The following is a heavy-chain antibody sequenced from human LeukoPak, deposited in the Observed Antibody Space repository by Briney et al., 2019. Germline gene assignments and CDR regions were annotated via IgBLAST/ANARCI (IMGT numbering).Heavy chain of an antibody. J-gene: IGHJ4*02. Sequence: SETLSLTCTVSGVSISNYYWSWIRQPPGKGLEWIGYIYYSGSTNYNPSLKSRVTISVDTSKDQFSLKLSSVTAADTAVYYCAKRYCSSTTCYDDRGAFDYWGQGTLVTVSS. D-gene: IGHD2-2*01. CDR2: IYYSGST. V-gene: IGHV4-59*08. CDR3: AKRYCSSTTCYDDRGAFDY. CDR1: GVSISNYY.